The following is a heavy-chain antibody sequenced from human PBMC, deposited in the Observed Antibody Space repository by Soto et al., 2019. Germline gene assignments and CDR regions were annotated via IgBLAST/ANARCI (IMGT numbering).Heavy chain of an antibody. CDR2: ISGSGGST. J-gene: IGHJ5*01. Sequence: SGGSLRLSCAASGFTFSSYAMSWVRQAPGKGLEWVSAISGSGGSTYYADSVKGRFTISRDNSKNTLYLQMNSLRAEDTAVYYCAKLQSGPEIEANKIRRKNCFDFWGQGTLVTVSS. CDR3: AKLQSGPEIEANKIRRKNCFDF. D-gene: IGHD1-26*01. CDR1: GFTFSSYA. V-gene: IGHV3-23*01.